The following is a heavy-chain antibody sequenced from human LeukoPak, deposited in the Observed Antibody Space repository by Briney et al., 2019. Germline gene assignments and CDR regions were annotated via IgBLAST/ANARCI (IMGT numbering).Heavy chain of an antibody. V-gene: IGHV3-15*01. CDR2: IISKTDGGTA. Sequence: GGSLTLSCPASGFTFSNAWMSWVRQAPGKGLEWVGRIISKTDGGTADYAAPVKGRFTISRDDSKNTMYLQLNSLKTEDTAVYYCATGIQSNDAFDIWGQGTMVTVSS. J-gene: IGHJ3*02. D-gene: IGHD5-24*01. CDR3: ATGIQSNDAFDI. CDR1: GFTFSNAW.